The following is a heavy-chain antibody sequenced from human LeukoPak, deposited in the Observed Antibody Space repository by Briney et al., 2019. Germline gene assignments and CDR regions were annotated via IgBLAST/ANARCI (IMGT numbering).Heavy chain of an antibody. CDR3: XXLGITMIGGV. V-gene: IGHV3-21*01. Sequence: CXXXGFTFSSYSMNWVRQAPGKGLEWVSFISTSSSYIYYADSVKGRFTISRDNAKNSLYLQMNSLRAEDTAVYYXXXLGITMIGGVWGKGTTVTISS. CDR2: ISTSSSYI. J-gene: IGHJ6*04. CDR1: GFTFSSYS. D-gene: IGHD3-10*02.